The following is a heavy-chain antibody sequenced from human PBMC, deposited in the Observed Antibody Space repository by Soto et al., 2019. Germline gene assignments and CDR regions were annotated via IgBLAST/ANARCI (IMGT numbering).Heavy chain of an antibody. CDR1: GGTFSSYT. V-gene: IGHV1-69*02. CDR2: IIPILGIA. D-gene: IGHD3-3*01. CDR3: ARVGVVTPSFYDY. Sequence: QVQLVQSGAEVKKPGSSVKVSCKASGGTFSSYTISWVRQAPGQGLEWMGRIIPILGIANYAQKFQGRVTITADKSTSTDYMELSSMRSEDTAVEYCARVGVVTPSFYDYLGQGTLVTVSS. J-gene: IGHJ4*02.